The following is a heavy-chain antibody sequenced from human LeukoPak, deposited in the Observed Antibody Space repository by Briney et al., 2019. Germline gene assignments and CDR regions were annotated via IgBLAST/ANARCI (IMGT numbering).Heavy chain of an antibody. J-gene: IGHJ4*02. V-gene: IGHV3-23*01. CDR3: AKDLLSSLVRGVTIEGHDY. Sequence: GGSPRLSCAASGFTFNNYAMSWVRQAPGKGLEWVAAINYSGRSTYYADSVKGRFTISRDNSKNTLYLQMNSLRAEDTAVYYCAKDLLSSLVRGVTIEGHDYWGQGTLVTASS. D-gene: IGHD3-10*01. CDR1: GFTFNNYA. CDR2: INYSGRST.